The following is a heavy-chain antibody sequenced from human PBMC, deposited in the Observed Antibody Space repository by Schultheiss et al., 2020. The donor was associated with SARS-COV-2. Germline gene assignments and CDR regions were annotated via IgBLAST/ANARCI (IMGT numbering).Heavy chain of an antibody. CDR2: IKSKTDGGTT. Sequence: GGSLRLSCAASGFTFSSYDMHWVRQATGKGLEWVGRIKSKTDGGTTDYAAPVKGRFTISRDDSKNTLYLQMNSLRAEDTAVYYCLCNDGYGGNNWFDPWGQGTLVTVSS. CDR3: LCNDGYGGNNWFDP. J-gene: IGHJ5*02. CDR1: GFTFSSYD. D-gene: IGHD2/OR15-2a*01. V-gene: IGHV3-15*01.